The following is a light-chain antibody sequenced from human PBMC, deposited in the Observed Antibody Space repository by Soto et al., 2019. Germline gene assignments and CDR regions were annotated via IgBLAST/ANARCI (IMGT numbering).Light chain of an antibody. J-gene: IGKJ2*01. CDR3: QQYDTIQYT. V-gene: IGKV1-33*01. CDR2: GAY. Sequence: DIQMTQSPSSLSASVGDRVTITCQASQDITTYLNWFQQKPGKAPKLLIYGAYNLETGVPSRFSGRGSGTDFTFAISSLQPEDIATYYCQQYDTIQYTFGQGTKLEIK. CDR1: QDITTY.